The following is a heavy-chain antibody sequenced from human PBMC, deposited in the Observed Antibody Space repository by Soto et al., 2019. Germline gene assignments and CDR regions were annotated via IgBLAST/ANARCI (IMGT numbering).Heavy chain of an antibody. J-gene: IGHJ5*02. V-gene: IGHV1-2*04. CDR1: GYTFTDYH. D-gene: IGHD1-26*01. CDR2: INTNTGDT. CDR3: ARWVGASNWFDP. Sequence: QVQLVQSGAEVKEPGASVKVSCKASGYTFTDYHIHWVRQAPGQGLEWMGWINTNTGDTNYAQNFQGWVTMTRDTSINTAYVELSRLRSDDTAVYYCARWVGASNWFDPWGQGTLVTVSS.